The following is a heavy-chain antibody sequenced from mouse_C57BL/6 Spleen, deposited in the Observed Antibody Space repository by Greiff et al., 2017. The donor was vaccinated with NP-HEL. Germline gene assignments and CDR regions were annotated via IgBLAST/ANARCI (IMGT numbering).Heavy chain of an antibody. Sequence: EVQVVESGGGLVKPGGSLKLSCAASGFTFSDYGMHWVRQAPERGLEWVAYISSGSSTIYYADTVKGRFTISRDNAKNTLFLQMTSLRSEDTAMYYCARGSYYYGRMDYWGQGTSVTVSS. D-gene: IGHD1-1*01. CDR1: GFTFSDYG. CDR2: ISSGSSTI. V-gene: IGHV5-17*01. CDR3: ARGSYYYGRMDY. J-gene: IGHJ4*01.